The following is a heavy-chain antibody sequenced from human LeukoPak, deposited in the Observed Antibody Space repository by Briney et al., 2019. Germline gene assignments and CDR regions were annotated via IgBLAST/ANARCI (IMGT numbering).Heavy chain of an antibody. CDR2: IYPGDSDT. CDR1: GYSFSSFW. D-gene: IGHD6-13*01. J-gene: IGHJ4*02. CDR3: ARQASAASDY. Sequence: GESLKISCKGSGYSFSSFWIGWVRQMPGKGLEWMGIIYPGDSDTRYSPSFQGQVTLSVDKSISTAYLQWSSLKASDTAMHYCARQASAASDYWGQGTLVTVSS. V-gene: IGHV5-51*01.